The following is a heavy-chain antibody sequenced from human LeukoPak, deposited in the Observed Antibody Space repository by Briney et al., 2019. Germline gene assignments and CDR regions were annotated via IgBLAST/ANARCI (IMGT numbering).Heavy chain of an antibody. Sequence: GGSLRLSCAATGFTFSHFGMHWVRQAPGKGLEWVAVIWYNGRNQYYRDSVKGRFTISRDNFKNTLHLQMNSLRVEDTAMYYCVREGASGNGDGYNSYDYWGQGTLVTVSS. CDR2: IWYNGRNQ. CDR3: VREGASGNGDGYNSYDY. J-gene: IGHJ4*02. CDR1: GFTFSHFG. D-gene: IGHD5-24*01. V-gene: IGHV3-33*01.